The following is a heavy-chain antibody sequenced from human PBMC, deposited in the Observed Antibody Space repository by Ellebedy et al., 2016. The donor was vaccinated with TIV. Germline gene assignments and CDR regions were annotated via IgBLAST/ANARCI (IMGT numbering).Heavy chain of an antibody. Sequence: PGGSLRLSCAVSGFIFSNYGMNRVRQAPGKGLVWVSRINGDGSSTNYTDSAKGRFTISRDNAKSTLYLQMNSLRVEDTAVYYCVRGGARSYQTFDFWGQGTMVSVSS. D-gene: IGHD2-2*01. V-gene: IGHV3-74*01. CDR1: GFIFSNYG. CDR3: VRGGARSYQTFDF. CDR2: INGDGSST. J-gene: IGHJ3*01.